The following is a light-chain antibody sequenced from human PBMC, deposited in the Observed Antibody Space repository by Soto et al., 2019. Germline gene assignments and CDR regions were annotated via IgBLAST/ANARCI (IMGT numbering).Light chain of an antibody. CDR2: EVT. V-gene: IGLV2-8*01. CDR1: SSDVGGYNY. J-gene: IGLJ1*01. CDR3: CSHAADNTYV. Sequence: QSALTQPPSASGSPGQSVTISCTGTSSDVGGYNYVSWYQQHPGKAPKLMIYEVTKRPSGVPDRFSGSKSGNAASLTVSGLQAEDEADYFCCSHAADNTYVFGIGTKVT.